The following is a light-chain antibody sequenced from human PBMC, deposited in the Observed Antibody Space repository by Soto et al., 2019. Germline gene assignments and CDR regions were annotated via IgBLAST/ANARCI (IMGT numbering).Light chain of an antibody. CDR1: QSVSSNY. Sequence: EIVMAQSPRTLSSSPSARGDLXVRTSQSVSSNYLAWYQQKPGQAPRLLIYGASTRATGIPDRFSGSGSGTDFTLTISRLEPEDFAVYYCQQYGNSPPITFGGGTKVDIK. CDR2: GAS. J-gene: IGKJ4*01. V-gene: IGKV3-20*01. CDR3: QQYGNSPPIT.